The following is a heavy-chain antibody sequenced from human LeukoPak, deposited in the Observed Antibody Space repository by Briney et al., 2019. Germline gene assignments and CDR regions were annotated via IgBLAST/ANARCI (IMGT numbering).Heavy chain of an antibody. CDR3: ARSRPLHD. Sequence: GGSLRLSCAASGFTLSTYWLSWVRQAPGKGLEWVANINQDGSEKYYVDSVRGRFTISRDNAKKSLYLQMNSLRAEDTAVYYCARSRPLHDWGQGTLVTVSS. D-gene: IGHD4-11*01. CDR1: GFTLSTYW. CDR2: INQDGSEK. V-gene: IGHV3-7*03. J-gene: IGHJ4*02.